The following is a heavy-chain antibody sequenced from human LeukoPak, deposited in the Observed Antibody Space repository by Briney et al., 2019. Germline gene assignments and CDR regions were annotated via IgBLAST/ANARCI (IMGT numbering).Heavy chain of an antibody. Sequence: ASVKVSCKASGYTFTSYYMHWVRQAPGQGLEWMGIINHSGGSTSYAQKFQGRVTMTRDTSTSTVYMELSSLRSEDTAVYYCARDRGYDFWRGYLPITNYNWFDPWGQGTLVTVSS. CDR3: ARDRGYDFWRGYLPITNYNWFDP. CDR1: GYTFTSYY. CDR2: INHSGGST. D-gene: IGHD3-3*01. V-gene: IGHV1-46*03. J-gene: IGHJ5*02.